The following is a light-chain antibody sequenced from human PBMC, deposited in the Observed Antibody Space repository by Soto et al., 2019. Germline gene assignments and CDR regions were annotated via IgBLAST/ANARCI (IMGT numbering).Light chain of an antibody. Sequence: VIWMTQSPSLLSASTGDGVTISCRMSQDSNNYLAWYQQKPGKAPELLIYAASTLQSGVPSRFSGSGSGTDFTLTISCLQSEDFATYYCQQYYSFPGTFGQGTKVEIK. CDR1: QDSNNY. J-gene: IGKJ1*01. CDR2: AAS. CDR3: QQYYSFPGT. V-gene: IGKV1D-8*01.